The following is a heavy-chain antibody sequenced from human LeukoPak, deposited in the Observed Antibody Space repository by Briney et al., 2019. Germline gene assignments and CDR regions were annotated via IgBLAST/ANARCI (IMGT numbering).Heavy chain of an antibody. D-gene: IGHD5-24*01. J-gene: IGHJ4*02. Sequence: SETLSLTCTVSGGSIRSSSYYWSWIRQPPGKGLEWIGNIYYSGSTNYNPSLKSRVTISVDTSKNQFSLRLSSVTAADTAVYYCAREAGYNAYYFDYWGQGTLVTVSS. CDR3: AREAGYNAYYFDY. V-gene: IGHV4-61*01. CDR2: IYYSGST. CDR1: GGSIRSSSYY.